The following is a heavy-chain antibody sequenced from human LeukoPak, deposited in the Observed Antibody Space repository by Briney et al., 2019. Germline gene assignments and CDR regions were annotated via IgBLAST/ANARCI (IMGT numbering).Heavy chain of an antibody. CDR3: ARDRRYSYGYGVNWFDP. CDR1: GDSIRNSY. J-gene: IGHJ5*02. D-gene: IGHD5-18*01. Sequence: SETLSLTCTVSGDSIRNSYWSWIRQPPGKGLEWIGEINHSGSTYYNPSLKSRVTISVDTSKNQFSLKLSSVTAADTAVYYCARDRRYSYGYGVNWFDPWGQGTLVTVSS. CDR2: INHSGST. V-gene: IGHV4-59*12.